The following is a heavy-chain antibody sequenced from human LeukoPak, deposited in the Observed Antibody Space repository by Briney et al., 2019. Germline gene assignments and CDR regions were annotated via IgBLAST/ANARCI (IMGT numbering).Heavy chain of an antibody. CDR3: ARVNSPVGSGWYFDF. D-gene: IGHD6-19*01. Sequence: PGGSLRLSCAASGFTVRSNYMNWVRQAPGEGLEWVSVMYSGGSTYYADSVKGRFTISRDNSKNMVYLQMNSLRAEDTAVYYCARVNSPVGSGWYFDFWGQGTLVTVSS. J-gene: IGHJ4*02. CDR1: GFTVRSNY. V-gene: IGHV3-66*01. CDR2: MYSGGST.